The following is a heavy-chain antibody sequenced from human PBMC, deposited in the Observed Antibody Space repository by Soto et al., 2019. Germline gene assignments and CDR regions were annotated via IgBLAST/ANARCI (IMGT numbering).Heavy chain of an antibody. J-gene: IGHJ4*01. V-gene: IGHV1-18*04. CDR2: KSAYSGNT. CDR1: GYTFTTYG. D-gene: IGHD4-17*01. Sequence: QVQLVQSGAEVKKPGASVKVSCKASGYTFTTYGITWMRQAPGQGLDWMGWKSAYSGNTNNAQKLHGRHTVTTDTSTHTAYMEVRSLRSDDTSVYYCARVVKAGDYGDYGRYYFDYWGHGTLVTVSS. CDR3: ARVVKAGDYGDYGRYYFDY.